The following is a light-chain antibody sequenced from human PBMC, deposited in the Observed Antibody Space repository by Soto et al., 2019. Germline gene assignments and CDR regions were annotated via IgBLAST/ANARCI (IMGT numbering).Light chain of an antibody. Sequence: PMTQSPSSLSASLGDRVTIACRASQGIKEYVAWYQQKPGRGPKLLIYAASTLQSGVPSRFSGSGSGTDFTLTISSLQPEDVATYYCQKYDSAPWAFGQGTKVEIK. CDR3: QKYDSAPWA. CDR2: AAS. CDR1: QGIKEY. V-gene: IGKV1-27*01. J-gene: IGKJ1*01.